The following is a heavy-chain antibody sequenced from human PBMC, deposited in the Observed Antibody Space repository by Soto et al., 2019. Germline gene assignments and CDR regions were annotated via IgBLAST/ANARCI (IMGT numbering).Heavy chain of an antibody. CDR3: ARDDEYYYDSSGYYYVGAFDI. D-gene: IGHD3-22*01. CDR1: GFTFSSYS. Sequence: GGSLRLSCAASGFTFSSYSMNWVRQAPGKGLEWVSYISSSSSTIYYADSVKGRFTISRDNAKNSLYLQMNSLRDEDTAVYYCARDDEYYYDSSGYYYVGAFDIWGQGTMVT. J-gene: IGHJ3*02. CDR2: ISSSSSTI. V-gene: IGHV3-48*02.